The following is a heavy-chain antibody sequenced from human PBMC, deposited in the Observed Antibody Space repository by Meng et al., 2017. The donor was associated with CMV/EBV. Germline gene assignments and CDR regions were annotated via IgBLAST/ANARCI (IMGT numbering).Heavy chain of an antibody. CDR1: GGSFRGYY. V-gene: IGHV4-34*01. D-gene: IGHD2-2*01. CDR3: ASSLRYCSSTSCSHNGGVDV. CDR2: INHSGST. J-gene: IGHJ6*02. Sequence: GSLRLSCAVHGGSFRGYYWSWIRQPPGKGLEWIGGINHSGSTNYHPSLKSRVTISVDTSKNQFSLKLSSVTAADTAVYYCASSLRYCSSTSCSHNGGVDVWGQGTTVTVSS.